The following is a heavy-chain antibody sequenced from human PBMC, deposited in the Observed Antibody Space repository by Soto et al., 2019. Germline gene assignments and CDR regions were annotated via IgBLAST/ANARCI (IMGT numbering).Heavy chain of an antibody. J-gene: IGHJ4*02. D-gene: IGHD1-26*01. CDR1: GYTFTSYY. V-gene: IGHV1-46*01. Sequence: ASVKVSCKASGYTFTSYYMHWVRQAPGQGLEWMGIINPSGGSTSYAQKFQGRVTMTRDTSTSTVYMELSSLRSEDTAVYYCARASGRGIVGATKKFDYWGQGTLVTVSS. CDR2: INPSGGST. CDR3: ARASGRGIVGATKKFDY.